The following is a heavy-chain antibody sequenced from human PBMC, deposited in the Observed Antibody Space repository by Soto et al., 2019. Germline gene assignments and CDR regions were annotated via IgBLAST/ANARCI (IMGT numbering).Heavy chain of an antibody. D-gene: IGHD2-15*01. CDR2: IYYSGST. CDR3: ARAGYCSGGSCYPYYYYGMDV. V-gene: IGHV4-31*03. J-gene: IGHJ6*02. Sequence: TSETLSLTCTVSGGSISSGGYYWSWIRQHPGKGLEWIGYIYYSGSTYYNPSLKSRVTISVDTSKNQFSLKLSSETAADTAVYYCARAGYCSGGSCYPYYYYGMDVWGQGTTVTVSS. CDR1: GGSISSGGYY.